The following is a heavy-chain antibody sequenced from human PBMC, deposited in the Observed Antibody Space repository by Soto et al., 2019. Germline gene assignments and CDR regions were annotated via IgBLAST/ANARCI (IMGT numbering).Heavy chain of an antibody. CDR3: ARDKRITMVRGVTLYYYYGMDV. J-gene: IGHJ6*02. CDR1: VGPFSSYA. D-gene: IGHD3-10*01. V-gene: IGHV1-69*13. Sequence: SSVTVDCKASVGPFSSYAISWVRHAPVQGLHFIRRIIPIFGTANYAQKFQGRVTITADESTSTAYMELSSLRSEDTAVYYCARDKRITMVRGVTLYYYYGMDVWGQGTTVTVSS. CDR2: IIPIFGTA.